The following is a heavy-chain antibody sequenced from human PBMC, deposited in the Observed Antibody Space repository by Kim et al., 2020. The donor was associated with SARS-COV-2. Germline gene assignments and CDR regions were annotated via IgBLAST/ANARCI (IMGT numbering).Heavy chain of an antibody. J-gene: IGHJ6*02. CDR1: GFTVSSND. CDR2: IYSGGST. CDR3: ARDRVYSSSGMAV. D-gene: IGHD6-13*01. V-gene: IGHV3-66*01. Sequence: GGSLRLSCAASGFTVSSNDMSWVRQAPGKGLEWVSVIYSGGSTYYADSVKGRFTISRDNYKNTLYLQMNSLRAEDTAVYYCARDRVYSSSGMAVWVQGTRVTVSS.